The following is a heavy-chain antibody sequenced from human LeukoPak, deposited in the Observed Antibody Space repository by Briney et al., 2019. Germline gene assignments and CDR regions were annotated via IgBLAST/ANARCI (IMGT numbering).Heavy chain of an antibody. CDR1: GGTFSSYA. CDR2: IIPIFGTA. Sequence: AVKVSRKASGGTFSSYAISWVRQAPGQGLEWMGGIIPIFGTANYAQKFQGRVTITADESTSTAYMELSSLRSEDTAVYYCARGGSSSYFGPLHYWGQGTLVTVSS. D-gene: IGHD6-6*01. V-gene: IGHV1-69*01. CDR3: ARGGSSSYFGPLHY. J-gene: IGHJ4*02.